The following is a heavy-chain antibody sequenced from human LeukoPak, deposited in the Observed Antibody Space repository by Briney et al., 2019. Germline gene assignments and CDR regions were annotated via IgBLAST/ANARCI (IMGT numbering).Heavy chain of an antibody. CDR1: GFTFSSYA. Sequence: QTGGSLRLSCAASGFTFSSYAMSWVRQAPGKGLEWVSAISGSGGSTYYADSVKGRFTISRDNSKNTLYLQMNSLRAEDTAVYYCAKDLYIAVAATFDYWGQGTLVTVSS. V-gene: IGHV3-23*01. J-gene: IGHJ4*02. CDR2: ISGSGGST. D-gene: IGHD6-19*01. CDR3: AKDLYIAVAATFDY.